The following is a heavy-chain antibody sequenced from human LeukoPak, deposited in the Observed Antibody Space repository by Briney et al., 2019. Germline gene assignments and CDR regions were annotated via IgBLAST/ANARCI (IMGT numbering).Heavy chain of an antibody. CDR3: AREYQIGIYYFDY. CDR2: INPNSGGT. Sequence: ASVTVSFKASGYTFTGYYMHWVRRAPGQGLEWMGWINPNSGGTNYAQKFQGRVTMTRDASISTAYMELSRLRSDDTAVYYCAREYQIGIYYFDYWGQGTLVTVSS. D-gene: IGHD2-2*01. CDR1: GYTFTGYY. V-gene: IGHV1-2*02. J-gene: IGHJ4*02.